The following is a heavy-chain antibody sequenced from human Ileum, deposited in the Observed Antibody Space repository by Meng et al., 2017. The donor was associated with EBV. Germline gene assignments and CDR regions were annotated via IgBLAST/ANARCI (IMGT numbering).Heavy chain of an antibody. CDR2: YSHSGST. V-gene: IGHV4-4*02. CDR3: ASSDYYRSDY. CDR1: GGTSSRMDW. J-gene: IGHJ4*02. D-gene: IGHD3-22*01. Sequence: QVPVQKPGQGLVKPSVTRCLNSDGYGGTSSRMDWWSGVRQTPGKGLDWIREYSHSGSTNYSPSLKNRVTISLDKSKNQLSLKLNSVTAADTAVYYCASSDYYRSDYWGQGTLVTVSS.